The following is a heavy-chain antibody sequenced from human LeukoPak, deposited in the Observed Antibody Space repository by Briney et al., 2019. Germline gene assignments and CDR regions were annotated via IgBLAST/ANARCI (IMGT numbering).Heavy chain of an antibody. Sequence: SETLSLTCTVSGGSISSSSYYWGWIRQPPGKGLEWIGSIYYSGSTYYNPSLKSRVTISVDTSKNQFSLKLSSVTAADTAVYYCASRGQQLVLVDYWGQGTLVTVSS. CDR1: GGSISSSSYY. J-gene: IGHJ4*02. CDR2: IYYSGST. CDR3: ASRGQQLVLVDY. V-gene: IGHV4-39*01. D-gene: IGHD6-13*01.